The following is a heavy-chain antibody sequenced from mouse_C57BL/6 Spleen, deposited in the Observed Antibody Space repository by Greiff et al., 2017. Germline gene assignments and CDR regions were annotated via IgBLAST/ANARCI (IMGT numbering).Heavy chain of an antibody. CDR2: ISYDGSN. J-gene: IGHJ4*01. CDR3: GCYGYDEGYAMDY. D-gene: IGHD2-2*01. CDR1: GYSITSGYY. Sequence: EVQLQQSGPGLVKPSQSLSLTCSVTGYSITSGYYWNWIRQFPGNKLEWMGYISYDGSNNYNPSLKNRISITRDTSKNQFFLKLNSVTTEDTATYYCGCYGYDEGYAMDYWGQGTSVTVSS. V-gene: IGHV3-6*01.